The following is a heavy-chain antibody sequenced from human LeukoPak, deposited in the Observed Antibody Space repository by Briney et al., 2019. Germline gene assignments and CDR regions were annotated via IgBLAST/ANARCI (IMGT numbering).Heavy chain of an antibody. Sequence: PGKSLRLSCAASGFTFTSYGMHWVRQAPGKGLEWVAVIWSDGTNKYYADSVKGRFAISSDDSKNMVYLQMNSLRVEDTAVYYCAKDIERGFDYTNSLDYWGQGTLVTVSS. CDR1: GFTFTSYG. CDR2: IWSDGTNK. J-gene: IGHJ4*02. V-gene: IGHV3-33*06. D-gene: IGHD4-11*01. CDR3: AKDIERGFDYTNSLDY.